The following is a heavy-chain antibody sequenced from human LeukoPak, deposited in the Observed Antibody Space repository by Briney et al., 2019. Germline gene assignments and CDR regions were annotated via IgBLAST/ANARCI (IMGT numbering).Heavy chain of an antibody. Sequence: PGALSLTSGVYRGSFFGYYWSWMRQPPGKGVEGGVEINRSGRNNYNPSLKSRVTISVDTSKSQFSLNLSSVTAADTAVYYCARLGPSPGIAAAGSDHDALDIWGQGTMVTVSS. CDR3: ARLGPSPGIAAAGSDHDALDI. J-gene: IGHJ3*02. D-gene: IGHD6-13*01. CDR1: RGSFFGYY. CDR2: INRSGRN. V-gene: IGHV4-34*01.